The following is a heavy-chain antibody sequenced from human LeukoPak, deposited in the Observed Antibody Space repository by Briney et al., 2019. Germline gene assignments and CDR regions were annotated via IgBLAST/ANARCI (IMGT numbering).Heavy chain of an antibody. CDR1: GGSISSYY. J-gene: IGHJ4*02. V-gene: IGHV4-59*01. CDR3: ARGDYDFWSGYMF. D-gene: IGHD3-3*01. Sequence: PSETLSLTCTVSGGSISSYYWSWIRQPPGKGLEWIGYIYYSGSTNYNPSLKSRVTISVDTSKNQFSLKLSSVTAADTAVYYCARGDYDFWSGYMFWGQGTLVTVSS. CDR2: IYYSGST.